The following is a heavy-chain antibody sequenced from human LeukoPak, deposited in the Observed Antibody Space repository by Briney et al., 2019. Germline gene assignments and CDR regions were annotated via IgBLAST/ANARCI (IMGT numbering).Heavy chain of an antibody. CDR2: ISYDGSNK. D-gene: IGHD3-3*01. CDR1: GFTFSSYA. Sequence: GGSLRLSCAASGFTFSSYAMHWVRQAPGKGLEWVAVISYDGSNKYYADSVKGRFTISRDNSKNTLYLQMNSLRAEDTAVYYCARVRRDYDFWSGSLVDAFDIWGQGTMVTVSS. V-gene: IGHV3-30-3*01. J-gene: IGHJ3*02. CDR3: ARVRRDYDFWSGSLVDAFDI.